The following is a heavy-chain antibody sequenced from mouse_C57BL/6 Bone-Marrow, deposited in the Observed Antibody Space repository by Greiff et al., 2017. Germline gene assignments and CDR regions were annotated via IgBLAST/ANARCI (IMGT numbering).Heavy chain of an antibody. CDR1: GYTFTSYC. D-gene: IGHD1-1*01. Sequence: QVQLQQSGAELARPGASVKLSCKASGYTFTSYCISWVKQRTGQGLEWIGEIYPRDGNTYYHAKFKGKATLTADKSSSTAYMELRSLTSEDSAVYFCARREDYYGSSPPWFAYGGQGTLVTVSA. CDR2: IYPRDGNT. V-gene: IGHV1-81*01. CDR3: ARREDYYGSSPPWFAY. J-gene: IGHJ3*01.